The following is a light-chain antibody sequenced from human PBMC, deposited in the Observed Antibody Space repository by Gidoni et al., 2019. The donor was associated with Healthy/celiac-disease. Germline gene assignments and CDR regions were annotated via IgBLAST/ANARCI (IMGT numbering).Light chain of an antibody. Sequence: IQMTQSPSTLSASAGDRVTITCRASQSISSWLAWYQQKPGKAPKLLIYKASSLESGVPSRFSGSGSGTEFTLTISSLQPDDFATYYCQQYNSYPYTFGQGTKLEIK. CDR1: QSISSW. CDR2: KAS. CDR3: QQYNSYPYT. V-gene: IGKV1-5*03. J-gene: IGKJ2*01.